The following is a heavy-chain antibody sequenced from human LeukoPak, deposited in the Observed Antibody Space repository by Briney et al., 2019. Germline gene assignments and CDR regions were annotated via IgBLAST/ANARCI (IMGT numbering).Heavy chain of an antibody. D-gene: IGHD2-21*01. V-gene: IGHV3-74*01. CDR3: ARTNSGGFDP. J-gene: IGHJ5*02. Sequence: GGSLRLSCAASGFTFSRYWMHWVRQAPGKGLVWVSPINSDGSSTNYADSVKGRFTISRDNAKNTVYLQMNSLRAEDTAVYYCARTNSGGFDPWGQGTLVTVSS. CDR1: GFTFSRYW. CDR2: INSDGSST.